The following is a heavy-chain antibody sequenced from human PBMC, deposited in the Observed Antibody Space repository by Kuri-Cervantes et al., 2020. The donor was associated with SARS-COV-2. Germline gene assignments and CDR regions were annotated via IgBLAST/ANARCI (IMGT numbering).Heavy chain of an antibody. V-gene: IGHV4-39*07. Sequence: SETLSLTCSVSGGSLFNSDHYWGWIRQPPGKGLEFIGIIFYRGSTLYNPSLKSRVTISVDTSNNQFSLKLNSVTAADTAVYSGARAVRGYCSGGSCYDLQNFDNWGQGTLVTVSS. CDR2: IFYRGST. D-gene: IGHD2-15*01. CDR3: ARAVRGYCSGGSCYDLQNFDN. CDR1: GGSLFNSDHY. J-gene: IGHJ4*02.